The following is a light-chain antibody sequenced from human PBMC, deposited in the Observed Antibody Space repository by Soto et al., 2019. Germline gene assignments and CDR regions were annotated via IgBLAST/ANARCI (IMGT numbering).Light chain of an antibody. CDR3: AVWDGSRNNGL. CDR1: GSSNGTNT. Sequence: QSVLTQPPSASGTPGQRVTISCSGSGSSNGTNTVNWYRQLPGTAPKLLIHGDNQRPSGVPDRFSGSKSGTSASLAISGLQSEDEADYYCAVWDGSRNNGLFGGGTKLTVL. CDR2: GDN. V-gene: IGLV1-44*01. J-gene: IGLJ2*01.